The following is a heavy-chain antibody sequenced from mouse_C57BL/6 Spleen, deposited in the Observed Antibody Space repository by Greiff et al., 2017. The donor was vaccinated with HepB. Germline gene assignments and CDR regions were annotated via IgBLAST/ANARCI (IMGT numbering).Heavy chain of an antibody. CDR2: INPYNGGT. D-gene: IGHD1-1*01. CDR1: GYTFTDYY. CDR3: AISGDYFYAMDY. Sequence: VQLQQSGPVLVKPGASVKMSCKASGYTFTDYYMNWVKQSHGKSLEWIGVINPYNGGTSYNQKFKGKATLTVDKSSSTAYMELNSLTSEDSAVYYCAISGDYFYAMDYWGQGTSVTVSS. J-gene: IGHJ4*01. V-gene: IGHV1-19*01.